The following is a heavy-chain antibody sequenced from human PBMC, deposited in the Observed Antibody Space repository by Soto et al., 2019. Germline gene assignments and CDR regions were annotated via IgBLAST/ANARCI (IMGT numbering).Heavy chain of an antibody. CDR2: ISSRSTI. CDR3: ARERGSGWTFDY. CDR1: FTFSTYS. Sequence: EVQLVESGGDLVQPGFTFSTYSMNWVRQAPGKGLEWVSSISSRSTIYYADSVKGRVTISRDNVQNSLYLQMHSLRAEATAVYYCARERGSGWTFDYWGQGTLVTVSS. V-gene: IGHV3-48*01. D-gene: IGHD6-19*01. J-gene: IGHJ4*02.